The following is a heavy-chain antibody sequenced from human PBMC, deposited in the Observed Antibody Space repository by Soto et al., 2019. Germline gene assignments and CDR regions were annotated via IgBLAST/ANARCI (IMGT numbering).Heavy chain of an antibody. Sequence: EGQLLESGGGLAQPGGSLRLSCAASGFTFSNYAMSWVRQAPGKGLKWVSAISGSGSSTYYADSVKGRLTISRDNSKNTLYLQMNSMRAEDTAVYYCATKISGLGYSWGQGTLVTVSS. CDR1: GFTFSNYA. V-gene: IGHV3-23*01. CDR3: ATKISGLGYS. CDR2: ISGSGSST. D-gene: IGHD2-8*02. J-gene: IGHJ4*02.